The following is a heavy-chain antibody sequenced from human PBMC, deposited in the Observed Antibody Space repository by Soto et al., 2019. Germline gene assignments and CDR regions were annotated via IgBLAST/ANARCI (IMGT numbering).Heavy chain of an antibody. CDR3: SRDSSPEYNWNDDAFDI. J-gene: IGHJ3*02. Sequence: ASVKVSCKASGYTFTSYGISWVRQAPGQGLEWMGWISAYNGNTNYAQKLQGRVTMTTDTSTSTAYMELRSLRSDDTAVYLCSRDSSPEYNWNDDAFDIWGQGTMVTVSS. CDR2: ISAYNGNT. D-gene: IGHD1-1*01. V-gene: IGHV1-18*01. CDR1: GYTFTSYG.